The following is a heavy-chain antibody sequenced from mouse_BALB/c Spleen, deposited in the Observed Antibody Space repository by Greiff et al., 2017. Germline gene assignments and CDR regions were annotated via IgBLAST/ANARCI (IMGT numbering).Heavy chain of an antibody. V-gene: IGHV1-7*01. J-gene: IGHJ4*01. Sequence: VQLQQSGAELAKPGASVKMSCKASGYTFTSYWMHWVKQRPGQGLEWIGYINPSTGYTEYNQKFKDKATLTADKSSSTAYMQLSSLTSEDSAVYYCAGSTTVVATEAMDYWGQGTSVTVSS. CDR2: INPSTGYT. CDR3: AGSTTVVATEAMDY. D-gene: IGHD1-1*01. CDR1: GYTFTSYW.